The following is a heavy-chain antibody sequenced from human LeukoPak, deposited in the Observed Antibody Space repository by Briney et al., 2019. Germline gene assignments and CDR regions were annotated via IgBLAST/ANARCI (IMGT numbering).Heavy chain of an antibody. CDR1: GGSISNDNW. CDR3: ARNGAYNLDY. CDR2: IFHSGST. V-gene: IGHV4-4*02. D-gene: IGHD1-14*01. Sequence: SETLXXTCALSGGSISNDNWGSWVRQPPGEGLEWIGEIFHSGSTNYKPSLKSRLTISVEKSKKHVCRKMSAGRDGDTAVYDCARNGAYNLDYWGQGTLVTVSS. J-gene: IGHJ4*02.